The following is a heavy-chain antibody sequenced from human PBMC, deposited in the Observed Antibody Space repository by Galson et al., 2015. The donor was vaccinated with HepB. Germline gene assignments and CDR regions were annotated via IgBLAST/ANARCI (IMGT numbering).Heavy chain of an antibody. V-gene: IGHV3-11*01. J-gene: IGHJ4*02. CDR2: INGAAITT. CDR3: ARGRYGDYGNFDY. D-gene: IGHD4-17*01. Sequence: SLRLSCAASGFTFSDYYMNWIRQAPGKGLEWVSSINGAAITTYYADSVKGRFTISRDNSKNTLYLQMNSLRAEDTAVYYCARGRYGDYGNFDYWGQGTLVTVSS. CDR1: GFTFSDYY.